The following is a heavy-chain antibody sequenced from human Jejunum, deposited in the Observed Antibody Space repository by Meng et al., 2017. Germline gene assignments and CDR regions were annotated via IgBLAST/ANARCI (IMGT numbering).Heavy chain of an antibody. CDR3: VKDWAPYCTNGICYQRRYWYFDL. V-gene: IGHV3-23*01. Sequence: GESLKISCAASGFTFNNYAMSWVRQPPGKGPEWVAGINADGDRTSYAGPVEGRFTIYRENSKKTLDLQMNSLRVEDTAVYYCVKDWAPYCTNGICYQRRYWYFDLWGRGTLVTVSS. CDR2: INADGDRT. CDR1: GFTFNNYA. J-gene: IGHJ2*01. D-gene: IGHD2-8*01.